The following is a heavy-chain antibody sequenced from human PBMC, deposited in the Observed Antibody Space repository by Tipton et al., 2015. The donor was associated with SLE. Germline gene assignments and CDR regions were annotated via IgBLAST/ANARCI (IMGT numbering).Heavy chain of an antibody. CDR2: INHSGST. CDR3: ARGKY. J-gene: IGHJ4*02. CDR1: GGSFSGYY. Sequence: GLVKPSETLSLTCAVYGGSFSGYYWTWIRQPPGKGLEWIGEINHSGSTNYNPSLKSRVTISVDTSKNQFSLKLSSVTAADTAVYYCARGKYWGQGTLVTVSS. V-gene: IGHV4-34*01.